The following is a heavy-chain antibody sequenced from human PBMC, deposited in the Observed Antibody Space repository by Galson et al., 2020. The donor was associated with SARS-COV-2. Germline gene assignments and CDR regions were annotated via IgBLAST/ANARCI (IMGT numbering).Heavy chain of an antibody. D-gene: IGHD3-22*01. CDR1: GGSISSGSYY. CDR2: IYTSGST. J-gene: IGHJ6*02. CDR3: ARDCYHRMIYYYDSSGCGV. Sequence: SETLSLTCTVSGGSISSGSYYWSWIRQPAGKGLEWIGRIYTSGSTNYNPSLKSRVTISVDTSKNQFSLKLSSVTAADTAVYYCARDCYHRMIYYYDSSGCGVWGQGTTVTVSS. V-gene: IGHV4-61*02.